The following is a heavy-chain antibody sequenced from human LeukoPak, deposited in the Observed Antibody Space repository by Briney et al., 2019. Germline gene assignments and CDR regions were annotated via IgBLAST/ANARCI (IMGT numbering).Heavy chain of an antibody. CDR2: ISYDGSNK. J-gene: IGHJ4*02. Sequence: GGSLRPSCAASGFTFSSYAMHWVRQAPGKGLEWVAVISYDGSNKYYADSVKGRFTISRDNSKNTLYLQMNSLRAEDTAVYYCARGRSGSYGGLYFDYWGQGTLVTVSS. CDR1: GFTFSSYA. V-gene: IGHV3-30-3*01. CDR3: ARGRSGSYGGLYFDY. D-gene: IGHD1-26*01.